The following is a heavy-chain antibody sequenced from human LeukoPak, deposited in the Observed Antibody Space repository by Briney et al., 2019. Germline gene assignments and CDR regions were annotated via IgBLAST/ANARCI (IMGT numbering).Heavy chain of an antibody. CDR3: KSGGAAPGRFDY. J-gene: IGHJ4*02. Sequence: GGSLRLSCAASGFTFTSYWMSWMRQAPGKGLQWVANIKHDGSEQYYVDSVKGRFTISRDNAKNSLYLQMNSLGVEDTAVYYCKSGGAAPGRFDYWGQGVLVTVSS. D-gene: IGHD6-13*01. CDR1: GFTFTSYW. V-gene: IGHV3-7*01. CDR2: IKHDGSEQ.